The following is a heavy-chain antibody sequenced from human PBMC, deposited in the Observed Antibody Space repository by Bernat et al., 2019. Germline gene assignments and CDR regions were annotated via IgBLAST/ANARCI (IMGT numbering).Heavy chain of an antibody. Sequence: QVQLVQSGAEVKKLGSSVKVSCKASGGTFSSYTISWVRQAPGQGLEWMGRIIPILGIANYAQKFQGRVTITADKSTSTAYMELSSLRSEDTAVYYCARDGSARYYDSSGYYYWGQGTLVTVSS. CDR3: ARDGSARYYDSSGYYY. V-gene: IGHV1-69*08. CDR2: IIPILGIA. D-gene: IGHD3-22*01. J-gene: IGHJ4*02. CDR1: GGTFSSYT.